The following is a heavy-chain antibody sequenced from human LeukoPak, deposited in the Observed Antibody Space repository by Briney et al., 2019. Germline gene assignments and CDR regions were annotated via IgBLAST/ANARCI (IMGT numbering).Heavy chain of an antibody. CDR3: AKGTIAAAGLDAFDI. Sequence: GGSLRLSCAASGFTFDDYAMHWVRQAPGKGLEWVSGISWHSGSIGYADSVKGRFTISRDNAKNSLYLQMNSLRAEDTALYYCAKGTIAAAGLDAFDIWGQGTMVTVSS. V-gene: IGHV3-9*01. CDR1: GFTFDDYA. CDR2: ISWHSGSI. D-gene: IGHD6-13*01. J-gene: IGHJ3*02.